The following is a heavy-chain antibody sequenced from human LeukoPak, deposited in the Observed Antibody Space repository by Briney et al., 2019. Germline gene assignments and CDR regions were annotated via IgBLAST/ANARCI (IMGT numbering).Heavy chain of an antibody. CDR2: MNPHSGSV. D-gene: IGHD1-1*01. CDR3: ARIPQRVPHNWFDP. CDR1: GYTFTSND. J-gene: IGHJ5*02. Sequence: ASVKVCCKASGYTFTSNDINWVRLATGQGLEWMGWMNPHSGSVGYAQKVQGRGSMTWDTSISTAYMELSSLTSDDTAVYYCARIPQRVPHNWFDPWGQGTLVTVSS. V-gene: IGHV1-8*01.